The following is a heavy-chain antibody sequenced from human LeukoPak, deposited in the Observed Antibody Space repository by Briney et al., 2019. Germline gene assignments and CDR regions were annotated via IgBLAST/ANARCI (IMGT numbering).Heavy chain of an antibody. CDR3: TTLPRGDCSSTRCHIFDF. D-gene: IGHD2-2*01. CDR1: GFSFSNDW. V-gene: IGHV3-15*01. J-gene: IGHJ4*02. Sequence: GGSLRLSCAASGFSFSNDWMSWVRQAPGKGLEWVGRIKGKTDGGTTDYAAPVKGRFTISRDDSKNTLYLQMNSLKTEDTAVYYCTTLPRGDCSSTRCHIFDFWGQGTLVTVSS. CDR2: IKGKTDGGTT.